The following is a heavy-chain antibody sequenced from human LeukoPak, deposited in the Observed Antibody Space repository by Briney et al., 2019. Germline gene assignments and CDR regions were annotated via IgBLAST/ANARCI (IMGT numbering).Heavy chain of an antibody. D-gene: IGHD4-17*01. CDR2: INAGNGKT. Sequence: ASVKVPFKASGYMFSDYAIQWVRQAPGQGLEWMGWINAGNGKTKYSQKFQGRVTITRETSASTAYVELSGLRSEDTAVYYCARARWTSTVTTYYLDYWGQGTLVTVSS. J-gene: IGHJ4*02. CDR3: ARARWTSTVTTYYLDY. CDR1: GYMFSDYA. V-gene: IGHV1-3*01.